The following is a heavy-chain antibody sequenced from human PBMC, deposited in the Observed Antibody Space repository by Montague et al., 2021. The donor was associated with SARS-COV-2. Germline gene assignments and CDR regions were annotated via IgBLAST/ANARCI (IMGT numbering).Heavy chain of an antibody. Sequence: SETLSLTCTVSGGSISSYYWSWIRQPPGKGLEWIGYIYYSGSTNYNPSLKSLVTISVDTSKNQFSLKLSSVTAADTAVYYCASQEVDTAMDRNYYYYGMDVWGQGTTVTVSS. CDR1: GGSISSYY. CDR3: ASQEVDTAMDRNYYYYGMDV. J-gene: IGHJ6*02. CDR2: IYYSGST. D-gene: IGHD5-18*01. V-gene: IGHV4-59*01.